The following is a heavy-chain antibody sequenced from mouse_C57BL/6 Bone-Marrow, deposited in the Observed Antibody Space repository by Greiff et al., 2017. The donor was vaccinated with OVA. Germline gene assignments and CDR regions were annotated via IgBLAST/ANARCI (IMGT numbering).Heavy chain of an antibody. CDR2: ISYDGSN. D-gene: IGHD1-1*01. CDR3: ARDIYSGSTSWFAY. CDR1: GYSITSGYY. V-gene: IGHV3-6*01. Sequence: DVKLQESGPGLVKPSQSLSLTCSVTGYSITSGYYWNWIRQFPGNKLEWMGYISYDGSNNYNPSLKNRISITRDTSKNQFFLKLNSLTTEDTATYYCARDIYSGSTSWFAYWGQGTRVTVSA. J-gene: IGHJ3*01.